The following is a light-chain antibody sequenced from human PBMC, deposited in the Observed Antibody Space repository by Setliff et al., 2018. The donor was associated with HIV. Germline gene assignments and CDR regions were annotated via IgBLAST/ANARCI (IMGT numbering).Light chain of an antibody. Sequence: QSVLTQPPSASATPGQRVTVSCSGSSSNIGGNTVNWYQQLPGTAPKLLIYSNNQRPSGVPDRFSGSKSGTSASLAITGLQAEDEADYYCQSYDSSLSGSYVFGSGTKVTVL. V-gene: IGLV1-44*01. CDR3: QSYDSSLSGSYV. CDR1: SSNIGGNT. J-gene: IGLJ1*01. CDR2: SNN.